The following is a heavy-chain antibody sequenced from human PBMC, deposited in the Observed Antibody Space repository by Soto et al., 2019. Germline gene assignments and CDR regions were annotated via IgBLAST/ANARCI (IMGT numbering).Heavy chain of an antibody. CDR1: GFSLSTSGVG. V-gene: IGHV2-5*02. D-gene: IGHD3-10*01. J-gene: IGHJ4*02. Sequence: QITLKESGPTLVKPTQTLTLTCTFSGFSLSTSGVGVGWIRQPPGKALEWLALIYWDDDKRYSPSLKSTLTITKDTSKTQVVLTMANMDPVGTATYYCAHRRFPRGLEYWGQGTLVTVSS. CDR2: IYWDDDK. CDR3: AHRRFPRGLEY.